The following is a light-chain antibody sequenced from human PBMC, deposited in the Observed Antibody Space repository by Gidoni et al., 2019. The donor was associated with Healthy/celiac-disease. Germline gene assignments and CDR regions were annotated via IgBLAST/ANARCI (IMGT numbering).Light chain of an antibody. CDR2: KAS. J-gene: IGKJ2*01. CDR1: QSISSW. Sequence: DIQMTQSPSTLSASVGDRVTITCRASQSISSWLAWYQQKPGKAPKLLIYKASSLESGLPSRFSGSGSGTEFTLTISSLQPDDFATYYCQQYNSFPYTFGQXTKLEIK. V-gene: IGKV1-5*03. CDR3: QQYNSFPYT.